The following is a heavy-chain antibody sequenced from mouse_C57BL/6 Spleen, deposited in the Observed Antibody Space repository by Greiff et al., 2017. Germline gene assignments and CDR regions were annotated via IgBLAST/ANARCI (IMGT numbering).Heavy chain of an antibody. CDR3: TKGYYGSSYGY. J-gene: IGHJ2*01. CDR2: IDPENGDT. V-gene: IGHV14-4*01. Sequence: VQLQQSGAELVRPGASVKLSCTASGFNIKDDYMHWVKQRPEQGLEWIGWIDPENGDTEYASKFQGKATITADTSSNTAYLQLSSLTSEDTAVYYCTKGYYGSSYGYWGQGTTLTVSS. D-gene: IGHD1-1*01. CDR1: GFNIKDDY.